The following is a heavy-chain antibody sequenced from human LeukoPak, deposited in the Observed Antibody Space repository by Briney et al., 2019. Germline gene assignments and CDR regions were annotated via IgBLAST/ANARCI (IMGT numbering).Heavy chain of an antibody. V-gene: IGHV3-23*01. CDR1: GFTFSSYA. J-gene: IGHJ4*02. CDR3: AKRAARPAYYFDF. CDR2: VTVSGGGT. D-gene: IGHD6-6*01. Sequence: GGSLRLSCTASGFTFSSYAMSWVRQAPGKRLEWVSTVTVSGGGTYYGDSVKGRFTISRDNSKNTLYLQMNSLRAEDTAVYYCAKRAARPAYYFDFWGQGALVTVSS.